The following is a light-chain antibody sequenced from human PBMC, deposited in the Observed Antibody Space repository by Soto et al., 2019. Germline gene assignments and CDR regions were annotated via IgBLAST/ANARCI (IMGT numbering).Light chain of an antibody. J-gene: IGKJ1*01. CDR1: QSISSY. V-gene: IGKV1-39*01. CDR3: QQTYSTPET. Sequence: DIQMTQSPSSLSASVGGRITITCRASQSISSYLNWYQQKPGKAPKLLIYAASSLQGGVPSRFSGSGSGTDFTLTISSLQPEDFATYYCQQTYSTPETFGQGTKVEI. CDR2: AAS.